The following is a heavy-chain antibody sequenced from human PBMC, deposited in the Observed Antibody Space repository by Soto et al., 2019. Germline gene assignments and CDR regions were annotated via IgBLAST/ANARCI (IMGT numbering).Heavy chain of an antibody. CDR2: IYYSGST. V-gene: IGHV4-59*01. Sequence: SETLSLTCTVSCGSISSYYWSWIRQPPGKGLEWIGYIYYSGSTNYNPSLKSRVTISVDTSKNQFSLKLSSVTAADTAVYYCARQTDLQLFDWSLPVFDYWGQGTLDTVSS. J-gene: IGHJ4*02. CDR1: CGSISSYY. D-gene: IGHD3-9*01. CDR3: ARQTDLQLFDWSLPVFDY.